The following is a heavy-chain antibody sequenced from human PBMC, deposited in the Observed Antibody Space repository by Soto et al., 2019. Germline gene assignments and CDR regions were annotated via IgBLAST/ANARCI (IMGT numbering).Heavy chain of an antibody. J-gene: IGHJ1*01. CDR2: ISRSGSPI. Sequence: QVQLVESGGGLVKPGGSLRLSCAASGFTFSDYYMSWIRQAPGKGLELISYISRSGSPIYYADSVKGRFTISRDNAKNSVFLQMNSLRAEDTAVYYCARESSYGVPYFQPWGQGTLVTVSS. CDR3: ARESSYGVPYFQP. CDR1: GFTFSDYY. V-gene: IGHV3-11*01. D-gene: IGHD4-17*01.